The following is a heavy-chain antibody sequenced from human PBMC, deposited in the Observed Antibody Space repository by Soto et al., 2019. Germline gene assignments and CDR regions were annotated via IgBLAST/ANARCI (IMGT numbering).Heavy chain of an antibody. V-gene: IGHV4-59*08. CDR1: GGSISSYY. Sequence: SETLSLTCTVSGGSISSYYWSWIRQPPGKGLEWIGYIYYSGSTNYNPSLKSRVTISVDMSKNQFSLNLSSVTAADTAVYYCARLGGYYQALDYWGQGTLVTV. CDR3: ARLGGYYQALDY. D-gene: IGHD3-22*01. J-gene: IGHJ4*02. CDR2: IYYSGST.